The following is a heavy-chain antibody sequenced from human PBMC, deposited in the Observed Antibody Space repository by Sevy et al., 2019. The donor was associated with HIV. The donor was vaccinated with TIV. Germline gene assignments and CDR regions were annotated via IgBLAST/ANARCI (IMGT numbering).Heavy chain of an antibody. CDR2: IYYSGRT. Sequence: SETLSLTCTVSVDSIGTSTDYWGWIRQPPGKGLEWIGSIYYSGRTYYNPSLASRATISIDTSNARFSLTMTSVIAADTAVYYCARQQSLDSSGYNFGIWYWGRGTLVTVSS. V-gene: IGHV4-39*01. J-gene: IGHJ4*02. D-gene: IGHD6-19*01. CDR3: ARQQSLDSSGYNFGIWY. CDR1: VDSIGTSTDY.